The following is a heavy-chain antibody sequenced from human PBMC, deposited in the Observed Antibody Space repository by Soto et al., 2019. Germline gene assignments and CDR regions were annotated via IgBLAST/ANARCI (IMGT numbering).Heavy chain of an antibody. CDR1: GFTFSSYA. V-gene: IGHV3-23*01. Sequence: HPGGSLRLSCAASGFTFSSYAMSWVRQAPGKGLEWVSAISGSGGSTYYADSVKGRFTISRDNSKNTLYLQMNSLRAEDTAVYYCAKDADYVWGSSRPQVLGYWGQGTLVTVSS. CDR3: AKDADYVWGSSRPQVLGY. D-gene: IGHD3-16*01. CDR2: ISGSGGST. J-gene: IGHJ4*02.